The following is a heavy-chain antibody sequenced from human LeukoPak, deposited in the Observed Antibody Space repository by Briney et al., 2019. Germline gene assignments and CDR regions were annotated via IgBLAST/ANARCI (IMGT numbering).Heavy chain of an antibody. D-gene: IGHD3-10*01. J-gene: IGHJ4*02. CDR2: IYPGDSDT. Sequence: GESLKISCKGSGYSFTSYWIGWVRQMPGKGLEWMGIIYPGDSDTRYSPSFQGQVTISADKSISTAYLHWSSLKASDTAMYYCALPAGYYYGSGVAPNWGQGTLVTVSS. V-gene: IGHV5-51*01. CDR1: GYSFTSYW. CDR3: ALPAGYYYGSGVAPN.